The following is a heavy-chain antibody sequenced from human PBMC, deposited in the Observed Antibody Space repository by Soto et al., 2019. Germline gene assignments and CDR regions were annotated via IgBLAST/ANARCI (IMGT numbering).Heavy chain of an antibody. CDR1: GYTLTELS. V-gene: IGHV1-24*01. J-gene: IGHJ5*02. Sequence: ASVKVSCKVSGYTLTELSMHWVRQAPGKGLEWMGGFDPEDGETIYAQKLQGRVTMTEDTSTDTAYMELSSLRSEDKAVYYCATDVLVFATYYYDSSGSLYNWFDPWGQGTLVTVSS. CDR3: ATDVLVFATYYYDSSGSLYNWFDP. D-gene: IGHD3-22*01. CDR2: FDPEDGET.